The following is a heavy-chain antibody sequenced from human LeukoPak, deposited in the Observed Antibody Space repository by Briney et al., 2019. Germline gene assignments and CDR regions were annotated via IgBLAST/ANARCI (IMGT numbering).Heavy chain of an antibody. V-gene: IGHV3-23*01. J-gene: IGHJ3*02. D-gene: IGHD3-22*01. CDR2: ISGSGGTT. CDR1: GFIFGDYG. CDR3: AKDRNDYDSIGSDAFHI. Sequence: PGGSLRLSCTASGFIFGDYGMSWVRQAPGKGLEWVSVISGSGGTTKYADSVEGRFTISRDNTQNMLYLEMHSLRVDDAAVYYCAKDRNDYDSIGSDAFHIWGQGTTVTVSS.